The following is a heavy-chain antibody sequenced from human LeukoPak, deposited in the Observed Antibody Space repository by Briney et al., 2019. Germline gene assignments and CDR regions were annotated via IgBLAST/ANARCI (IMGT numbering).Heavy chain of an antibody. CDR1: GGSISSYY. CDR2: IYTSGST. J-gene: IGHJ4*02. CDR3: ARADTYYYDSPLDY. D-gene: IGHD3-22*01. Sequence: SETLSLTCTVSGGSISSYYWSWIRQPAGKGLEWIGRIYTSGSTNYNPSLKSRVTMSVDASKNQFSLKLSSVTAADTAVYYCARADTYYYDSPLDYWGQGTLVTVSS. V-gene: IGHV4-4*07.